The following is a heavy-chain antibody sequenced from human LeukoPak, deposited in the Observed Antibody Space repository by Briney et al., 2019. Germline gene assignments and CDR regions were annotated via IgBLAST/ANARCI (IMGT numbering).Heavy chain of an antibody. CDR3: APADWESFFFDS. J-gene: IGHJ4*02. CDR1: GGSVSRGGYY. V-gene: IGHV4-31*11. D-gene: IGHD1-26*01. CDR2: TSYSEGT. Sequence: SETLSLTRAVSGGSVSRGGYYWNWIRQHPGKGLEWIGFTSYSEGTYYTPSLMSTITISVDSSQNQFSLKIRDVTPADTAVYFCAPADWESFFFDSWGQGVLVAVSS.